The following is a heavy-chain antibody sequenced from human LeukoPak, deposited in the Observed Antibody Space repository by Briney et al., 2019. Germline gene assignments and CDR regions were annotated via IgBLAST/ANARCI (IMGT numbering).Heavy chain of an antibody. D-gene: IGHD3-10*01. V-gene: IGHV3-30*04. Sequence: PGRSLRLSCAASGFTFSSYAMHWVRQAPGKGLEWVAVISYDGSNKYYADSVKGRFTISRDNSKNTLYPQMNSLRAEDTAVYYCARDRMVRGVMVGYYFDYWGQGTLVTVSS. CDR3: ARDRMVRGVMVGYYFDY. CDR2: ISYDGSNK. J-gene: IGHJ4*02. CDR1: GFTFSSYA.